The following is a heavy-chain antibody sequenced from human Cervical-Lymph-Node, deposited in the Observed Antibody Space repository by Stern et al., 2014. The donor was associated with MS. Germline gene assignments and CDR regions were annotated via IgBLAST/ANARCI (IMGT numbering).Heavy chain of an antibody. J-gene: IGHJ3*02. V-gene: IGHV4-39*01. CDR1: GGSISSSSYY. CDR3: AKRSRLYDAFDI. CDR2: IYYSGST. D-gene: IGHD6-19*01. Sequence: QVQLQESGPGLVKPSETLSLTCTVSGGSISSSSYYWGWIRQPPGKGLEWIGSIYYSGSTYYNPSLKSRVTISVDTSKNQFSPKLGFGPAADPAVYFFAKRSRLYDAFDIWGQGTMVTVSS.